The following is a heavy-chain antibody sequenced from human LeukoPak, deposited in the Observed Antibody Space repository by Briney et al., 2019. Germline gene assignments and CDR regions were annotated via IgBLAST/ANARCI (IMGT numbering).Heavy chain of an antibody. J-gene: IGHJ4*02. CDR3: ARGPVPGLFWSGYYEELFDY. V-gene: IGHV4-39*07. D-gene: IGHD3-3*01. CDR2: INHSGST. Sequence: SETLSLTCTVSGGSISSSSYYWGWIRQPPGKGLEWIGEINHSGSTNYNPSLKSRVTISVDTSKNQFSLKLSSVTAADTAVYYCARGPVPGLFWSGYYEELFDYWGQGTLVTVSS. CDR1: GGSISSSSYY.